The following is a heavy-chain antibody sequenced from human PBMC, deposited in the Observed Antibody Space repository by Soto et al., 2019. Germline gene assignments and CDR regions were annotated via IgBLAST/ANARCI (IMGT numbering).Heavy chain of an antibody. Sequence: EVQLLESGGGLVQPGGSLRLSCAASGFTFSSYAMSWVRQAPGKGLEWVSAISGSGGSTYYADCVKGRFTITRDTSKNTLYLQMTSLRAEDTAVYYCAICGSKYSSSWYDYWGQGTLVTVSS. CDR1: GFTFSSYA. D-gene: IGHD6-13*01. J-gene: IGHJ4*02. CDR2: ISGSGGST. V-gene: IGHV3-23*01. CDR3: AICGSKYSSSWYDY.